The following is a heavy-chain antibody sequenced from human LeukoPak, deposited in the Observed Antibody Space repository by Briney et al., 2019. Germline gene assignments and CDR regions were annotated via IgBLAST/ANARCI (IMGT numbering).Heavy chain of an antibody. J-gene: IGHJ6*03. D-gene: IGHD6-6*01. CDR2: MNPNSGNT. CDR1: GYTFTSYD. V-gene: IGHV1-8*03. CDR3: ARGLGSSSSHYYYMDV. Sequence: ASVKVSCKASGYTFTSYDINWVRQAPGQGLEWMGWMNPNSGNTGYAQKFQGRVTITRNTSISTAYMELSSLRSEDTAVYYCARGLGSSSSHYYYMDVWGKGTTVTVSS.